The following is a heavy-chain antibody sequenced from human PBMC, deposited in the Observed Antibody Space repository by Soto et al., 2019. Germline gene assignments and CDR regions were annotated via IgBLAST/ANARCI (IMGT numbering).Heavy chain of an antibody. J-gene: IGHJ4*02. CDR3: AKDVVISQLPYHFDY. D-gene: IGHD2-21*01. V-gene: IGHV3-48*01. Sequence: GGSLRLSCVAPGFTFSSYGLNLVRQGPGKGLEWLSSISKSGTTTYYADSVKGRFTISRDNSKNTLYLQMNSLRPEDTAVYFCAKDVVISQLPYHFDYWGQGTLVTV. CDR1: GFTFSSYG. CDR2: ISKSGTTT.